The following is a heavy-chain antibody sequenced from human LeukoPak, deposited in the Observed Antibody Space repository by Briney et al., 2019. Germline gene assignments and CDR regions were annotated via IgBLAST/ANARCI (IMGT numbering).Heavy chain of an antibody. V-gene: IGHV3-9*01. CDR2: ISWNSGSI. Sequence: GGSLRLSCAASGFTFDDYAMHWVRQAPGKGLEWVSGISWNSGSIGYADSVKGRFTISRDNAKNSLYLQMNSLRAEDTALYYCAKDIADSMVRGVDYYGMDVWGQGTTVTVSS. CDR1: GFTFDDYA. CDR3: AKDIADSMVRGVDYYGMDV. D-gene: IGHD3-10*01. J-gene: IGHJ6*02.